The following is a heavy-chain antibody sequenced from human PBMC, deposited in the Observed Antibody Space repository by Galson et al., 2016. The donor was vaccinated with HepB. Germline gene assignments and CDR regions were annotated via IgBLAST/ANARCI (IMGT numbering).Heavy chain of an antibody. Sequence: TLSLTCAVSGGSISSGGYSWSWIRQPPGKGLEWIGYIFHSGTTSYNPSLKSRFTVSVDRSKNQFSLNLTSVTAADTAVYYCARGGVGRGLLPGPLPFDYWGQGTLVTVSS. CDR2: IFHSGTT. CDR3: ARGGVGRGLLPGPLPFDY. D-gene: IGHD2-15*01. V-gene: IGHV4-30-2*01. J-gene: IGHJ4*02. CDR1: GGSISSGGYS.